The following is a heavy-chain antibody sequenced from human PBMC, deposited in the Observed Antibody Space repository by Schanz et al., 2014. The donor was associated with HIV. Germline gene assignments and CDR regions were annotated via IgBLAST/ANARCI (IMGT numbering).Heavy chain of an antibody. CDR3: ARDVAGCSGTSCYSDAFDI. CDR1: GFTFSSYG. J-gene: IGHJ3*02. Sequence: QVHLVESGGGVAQPGRSLRLSCTASGFTFSSYGMHWVRRAPGKGLEWVAATWYDGSNKYYADSEKGRFYISRDNSKNTLFLQMNSMRADDTAVYLCARDVAGCSGTSCYSDAFDIWGQGTLVTVSS. D-gene: IGHD2-2*01. CDR2: TWYDGSNK. V-gene: IGHV3-33*08.